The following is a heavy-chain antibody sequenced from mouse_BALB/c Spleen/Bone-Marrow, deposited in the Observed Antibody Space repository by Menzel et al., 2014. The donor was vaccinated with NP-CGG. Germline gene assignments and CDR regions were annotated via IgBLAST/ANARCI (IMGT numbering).Heavy chain of an antibody. D-gene: IGHD2-14*01. J-gene: IGHJ2*01. CDR3: ARGDPYYRYSDY. CDR1: GYTFTSSW. Sequence: QVQLQQSGSVLVRPGASVKLSCKASGYTFTSSWMHWAKQRPGQGLEWIGEIHPNSGNTNYNEKFKGKATLTVDTSSSTAYVDLGSLTSEDSAVYYCARGDPYYRYSDYWGQGTTLTVSS. CDR2: IHPNSGNT. V-gene: IGHV1S130*01.